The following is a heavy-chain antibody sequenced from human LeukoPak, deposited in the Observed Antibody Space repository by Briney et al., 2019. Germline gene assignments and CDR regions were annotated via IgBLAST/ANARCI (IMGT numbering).Heavy chain of an antibody. J-gene: IGHJ6*03. CDR2: IIPIFGTA. CDR3: ARAVTPPQYYYYYIDV. Sequence: SVKVSCKASLGTFSSYAISWVRQAPGRGLECMGGIIPIFGTANYAQKFQGRVTITADESTSTAYMELSSLRSEDTAVYYCARAVTPPQYYYYYIDVWGKGTTVTVSS. CDR1: LGTFSSYA. V-gene: IGHV1-69*13. D-gene: IGHD4-11*01.